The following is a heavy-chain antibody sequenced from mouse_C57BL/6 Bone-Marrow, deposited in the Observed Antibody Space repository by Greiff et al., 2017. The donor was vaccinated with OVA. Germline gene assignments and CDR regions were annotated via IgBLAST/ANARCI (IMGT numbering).Heavy chain of an antibody. J-gene: IGHJ2*01. CDR3: ARYHPGSGVFDY. CDR2: ISYSGST. CDR1: GYSIPSDY. Sequence: EVMLVESGPGLAKPSQTLSLTCSVTGYSIPSDYWNWIRKFPGNKLEYMGYISYSGSTYYTPSLKSRISITRDTSKNQYYLQLNSVTTEDTATYYCARYHPGSGVFDYWGQGTTLTVSS. D-gene: IGHD4-1*01. V-gene: IGHV3-8*01.